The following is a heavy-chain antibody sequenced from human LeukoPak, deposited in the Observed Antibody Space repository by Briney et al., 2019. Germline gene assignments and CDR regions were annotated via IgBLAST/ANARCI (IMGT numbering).Heavy chain of an antibody. CDR1: GFTFSNAW. J-gene: IGHJ4*02. Sequence: GGSLRLSCAASGFTFSNAWMCWVRQAPGKGLEWVGRIKSKTDGGTTDYAAPVKGRFTISRDDSKNTLYLQANSLETEDTAVYYCVRRDISGAIDYWGQGTLVTVSS. D-gene: IGHD3-22*01. V-gene: IGHV3-15*01. CDR2: IKSKTDGGTT. CDR3: VRRDISGAIDY.